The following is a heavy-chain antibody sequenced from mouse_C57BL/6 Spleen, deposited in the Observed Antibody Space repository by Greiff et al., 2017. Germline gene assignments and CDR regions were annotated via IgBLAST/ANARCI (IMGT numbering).Heavy chain of an antibody. CDR2: IDPSDSYT. CDR3: ARLSITTVVATNYFDY. J-gene: IGHJ2*01. V-gene: IGHV1-69*01. D-gene: IGHD1-1*01. CDR1: GYTFTSYW. Sequence: QVQLQQPGAELVMPGASVKLSCKASGYTFTSYWMHWVKQRPGQGLEWIGEIDPSDSYTNYNQKFKGKSTLTVDKSSSTAYMQLSSLTSEDSAVYYCARLSITTVVATNYFDYWGQGTTLTVSS.